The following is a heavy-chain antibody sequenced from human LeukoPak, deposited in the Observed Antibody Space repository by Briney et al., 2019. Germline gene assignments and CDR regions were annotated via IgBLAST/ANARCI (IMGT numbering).Heavy chain of an antibody. CDR2: IYTSGST. J-gene: IGHJ3*02. CDR3: ARDSVVGRAFDI. D-gene: IGHD2-2*01. CDR1: GGSISSGSYY. Sequence: SETLSLTCTVSGGSISSGSYYWSWIRQPAGKGLEWIGRIYTSGSTNYNPSLKSRVTISVDTSKNQFSLKLSSVTAADTAVYYCARDSVVGRAFDIWGQGTMVTVSS. V-gene: IGHV4-61*02.